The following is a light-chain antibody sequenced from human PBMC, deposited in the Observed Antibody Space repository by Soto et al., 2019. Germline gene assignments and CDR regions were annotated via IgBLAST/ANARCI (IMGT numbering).Light chain of an antibody. V-gene: IGKV4-1*01. J-gene: IGKJ5*01. CDR1: LTVLYSSNNKNY. Sequence: DIVMTQSPDSLAVSLGERATINCKSSLTVLYSSNNKNYLAWYQQQPRQPPKLLIYWASTRESGVPDRFSGSGSGTDFTLTISSLQAEDVAVYYCQQYYSSPITFGQGTRLEIK. CDR2: WAS. CDR3: QQYYSSPIT.